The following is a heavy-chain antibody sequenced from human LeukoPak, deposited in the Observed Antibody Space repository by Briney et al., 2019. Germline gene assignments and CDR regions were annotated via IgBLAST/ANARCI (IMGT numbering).Heavy chain of an antibody. CDR1: GFRFSGYW. CDR3: AREEVKSFDN. J-gene: IGHJ4*02. Sequence: GGSLSLSCAASGFRFSGYWTTWVRQAPGKGLEWVANVKGDGSETSYVTSVRGRFTISRDNAKNSLYLQMNNLRVEDTAVYYCAREEVKSFDNWGQGTLVTVSS. CDR2: VKGDGSET. V-gene: IGHV3-7*03.